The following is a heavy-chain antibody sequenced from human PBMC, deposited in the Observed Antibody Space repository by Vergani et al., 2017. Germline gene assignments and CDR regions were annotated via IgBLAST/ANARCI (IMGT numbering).Heavy chain of an antibody. CDR2: LHPRGGPP. CDR3: VRPGNDYQNMFTYFLDD. V-gene: IGHV1-46*02. D-gene: IGHD3-10*02. CDR1: GYIFNSYY. J-gene: IGHJ4*02. Sequence: QVQLVQSGAAVKQPGASVKLSCKSSGYIFNSYYIHWVRQAPGQGLEWMGLLHPRGGPPTSAEKFEGRVTLTSDPSTSTFYMELRSLRSDDTYVYYCVRPGNDYQNMFTYFLDDWGQGSLVSVSS.